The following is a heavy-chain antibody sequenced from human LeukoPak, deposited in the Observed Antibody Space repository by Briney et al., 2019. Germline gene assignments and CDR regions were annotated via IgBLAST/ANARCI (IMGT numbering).Heavy chain of an antibody. Sequence: ASVKVSCKASGYTFTSYGISWVRQAPGQGLKWMGWISAYNGNTNYAQKLQGRVTMTTDTSTSTAYMELRSLRSDDTAVYYCARGSYPYYYDSSGYLNWFDPWGQGTLVTVSS. D-gene: IGHD3-22*01. J-gene: IGHJ5*02. CDR3: ARGSYPYYYDSSGYLNWFDP. CDR1: GYTFTSYG. V-gene: IGHV1-18*01. CDR2: ISAYNGNT.